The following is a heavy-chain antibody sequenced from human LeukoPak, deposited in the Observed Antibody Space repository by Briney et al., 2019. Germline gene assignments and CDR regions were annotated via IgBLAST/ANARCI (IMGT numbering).Heavy chain of an antibody. CDR2: INHSGST. CDR3: ARGPGIHIVVVVAATHGYPFDY. Sequence: SETLSLTCAVYGGSFSGYYWSWIRQPPGKGLEWIGEINHSGSTNYNPSLKSRVTISVDTSKNQFSLKLSSVTAADTAVYYCARGPGIHIVVVVAATHGYPFDYWGQGTLVTVSS. D-gene: IGHD2-15*01. CDR1: GGSFSGYY. J-gene: IGHJ4*02. V-gene: IGHV4-34*01.